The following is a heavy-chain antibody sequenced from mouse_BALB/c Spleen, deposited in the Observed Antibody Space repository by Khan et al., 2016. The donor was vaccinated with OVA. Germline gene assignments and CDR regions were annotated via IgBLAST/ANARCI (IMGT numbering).Heavy chain of an antibody. D-gene: IGHD2-1*01. CDR1: GYTFTDYV. CDR2: IYPYNDDT. V-gene: IGHV1S136*01. J-gene: IGHJ4*01. Sequence: EVQLQESGPELVKPGASVKMSCKASGYTFTDYVMHWVKQKPGQGLEWIGYIYPYNDDTESTERFKGKATLTLDKSSSTAYMDLSSLTSADSTVYYCAISTPDYYTMDYWGQGTSVTVSS. CDR3: AISTPDYYTMDY.